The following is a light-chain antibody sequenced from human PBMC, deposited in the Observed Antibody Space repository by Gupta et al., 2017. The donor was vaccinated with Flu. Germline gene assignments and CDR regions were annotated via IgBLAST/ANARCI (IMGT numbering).Light chain of an antibody. V-gene: IGKV3-15*01. CDR2: GAS. CDR3: QQDDDWPRT. J-gene: IGKJ1*01. CDR1: QSVNGN. Sequence: PATLSVSPGERATLSCRASQSVNGNLAWYQQKPGQAPNLLIHGASTRATGIPARFSGSGSATDFTLTISSLQSEDFAVYYCQQDDDWPRTFGQGTKVEVK.